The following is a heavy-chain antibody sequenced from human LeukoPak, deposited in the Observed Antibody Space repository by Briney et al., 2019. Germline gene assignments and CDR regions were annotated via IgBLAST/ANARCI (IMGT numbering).Heavy chain of an antibody. V-gene: IGHV3-30*03. J-gene: IGHJ6*02. CDR3: AVIAAAGNYYYYGMDV. Sequence: PGGSLRLSCAASGFTFSSYGMPWVRQAPGKGLEWVAVISYDGSNKYYADSVKGRFTISRDNSKNTLYLQMNSLRAEDTAVYYCAVIAAAGNYYYYGMDVWGQGTTVTVSS. CDR1: GFTFSSYG. D-gene: IGHD6-13*01. CDR2: ISYDGSNK.